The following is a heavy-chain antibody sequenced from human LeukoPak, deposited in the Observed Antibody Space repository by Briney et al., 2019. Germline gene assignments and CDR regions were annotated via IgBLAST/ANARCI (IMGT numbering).Heavy chain of an antibody. CDR1: GGSFTGYY. CDR2: VNHRGDT. D-gene: IGHD1-1*01. V-gene: IGHV4-34*01. J-gene: IGHJ4*03. Sequence: PSETLSLTCAVYGGSFTGYYWSWIRQSPGQGLKWIAEVNHRGDTNYNPSVKGRVTISVDTSKNQFSLRVTSLTAADTAVYYCARGPTISETGYFDYWGQGTLVTVSS. CDR3: ARGPTISETGYFDY.